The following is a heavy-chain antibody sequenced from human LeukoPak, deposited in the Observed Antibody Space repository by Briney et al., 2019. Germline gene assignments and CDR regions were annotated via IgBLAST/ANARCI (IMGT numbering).Heavy chain of an antibody. CDR2: IRYDGSNK. CDR1: GFTFSSYG. CDR3: ARDRIVVVPAASGVDY. D-gene: IGHD2-2*01. J-gene: IGHJ4*02. V-gene: IGHV3-30*02. Sequence: GGSLRLSCAASGFTFSSYGMHWVRQAPGKGLEWVAFIRYDGSNKYYADSVKGRFTISRDNSKNTLYLQMNSLRAEDTAVYYCARDRIVVVPAASGVDYWGQGTLVTVSS.